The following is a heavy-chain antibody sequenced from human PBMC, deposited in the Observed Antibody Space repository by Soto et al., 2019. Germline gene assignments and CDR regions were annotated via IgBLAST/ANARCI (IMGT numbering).Heavy chain of an antibody. CDR2: IYYSGST. J-gene: IGHJ5*02. Sequence: SETLSLTCTVSGGSVSSGSYYWSWIRQPPGKGLEWIGYIYYSGSTNYNPSLKSRVTISVDTSKNQFSLKLSSVTAADTAVYYCAREVVTPNNWFDPWGQGTLVTVSS. V-gene: IGHV4-61*01. CDR1: GGSVSSGSYY. D-gene: IGHD3-22*01. CDR3: AREVVTPNNWFDP.